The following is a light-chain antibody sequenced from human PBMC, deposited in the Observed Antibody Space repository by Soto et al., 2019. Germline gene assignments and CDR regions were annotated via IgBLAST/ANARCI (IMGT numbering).Light chain of an antibody. J-gene: IGLJ1*01. V-gene: IGLV2-23*01. CDR1: SSDVGAYDA. CDR3: CSSAPESTYV. Sequence: QSVLAQPASVSGSPGQSITISCTGTSSDVGAYDAVSWYQQHPGKAPQVIIYRGTKRPSGVSTRFSGSVSGNTPSLTVSGLQAEDEAEYFCCSSAPESTYVFGTGTKVTVL. CDR2: RGT.